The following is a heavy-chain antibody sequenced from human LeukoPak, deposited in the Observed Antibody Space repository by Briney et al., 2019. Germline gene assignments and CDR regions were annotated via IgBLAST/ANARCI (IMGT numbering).Heavy chain of an antibody. CDR1: GGSISSGGYS. CDR2: IYHSGST. CDR3: ARGDYGSGSYPFLFDY. V-gene: IGHV4-30-2*01. J-gene: IGHJ4*02. D-gene: IGHD3-10*01. Sequence: SQTLSLTCAVSGGSISSGGYSWSWIRQPPGKGLEWIGYIYHSGSTYYNPSLKSRVTISVDSSKNQFSLKLSFVTASDTAVYYCARGDYGSGSYPFLFDYGGQGTLVTVSS.